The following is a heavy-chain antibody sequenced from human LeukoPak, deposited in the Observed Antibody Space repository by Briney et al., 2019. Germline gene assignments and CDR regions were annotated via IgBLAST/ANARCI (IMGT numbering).Heavy chain of an antibody. CDR3: ARPRFWFGELLEAFDI. Sequence: AAVKVSCKASGYTFTGYYMHWVRQAPGQGLEWMGWINPNSGGTNYAQKFQGRVTMTRDTSISTAYMELSRLRSDDTAVYYCARPRFWFGELLEAFDIWGQGTMVTVSS. CDR2: INPNSGGT. CDR1: GYTFTGYY. V-gene: IGHV1-2*02. D-gene: IGHD3-10*01. J-gene: IGHJ3*02.